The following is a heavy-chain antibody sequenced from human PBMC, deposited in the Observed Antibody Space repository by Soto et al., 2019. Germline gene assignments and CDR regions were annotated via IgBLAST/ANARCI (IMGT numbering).Heavy chain of an antibody. Sequence: PGESLKISCKASGYSFTSYWISWVRQMPGKGLEWMGRIDPSDSYTNYSPSFQGHVTISADKSISTAYLQWSSLKASDTAMYYCARHQLTYDILTGYYGMDVWGHGTTVTVSS. D-gene: IGHD3-9*01. V-gene: IGHV5-10-1*01. J-gene: IGHJ6*02. CDR2: IDPSDSYT. CDR3: ARHQLTYDILTGYYGMDV. CDR1: GYSFTSYW.